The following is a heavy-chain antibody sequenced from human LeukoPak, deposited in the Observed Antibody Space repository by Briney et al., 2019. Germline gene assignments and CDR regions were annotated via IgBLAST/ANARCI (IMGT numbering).Heavy chain of an antibody. V-gene: IGHV3-23*01. D-gene: IGHD3-10*01. CDR3: AKAVTMVRGVVITTYYYVMDV. CDR1: VYTLCSYA. Sequence: GGSLRLSRAASVYTLCSYAISGVPDAPERGREWGSAISGSGGSTYYTDSVKGRFTISRDNSKNTLYLQMNSLRAEDTAVYYCAKAVTMVRGVVITTYYYVMDVWGEGTTVTVSS. CDR2: ISGSGGST. J-gene: IGHJ6*04.